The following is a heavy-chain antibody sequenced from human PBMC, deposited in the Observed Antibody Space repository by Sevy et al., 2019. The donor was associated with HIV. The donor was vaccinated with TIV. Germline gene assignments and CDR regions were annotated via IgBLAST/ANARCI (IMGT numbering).Heavy chain of an antibody. V-gene: IGHV3-30-3*01. CDR1: GFTFNRYS. D-gene: IGHD6-13*01. CDR3: ATLPPGAAAAHFDY. J-gene: IGHJ4*02. CDR2: ISFDATNK. Sequence: GGSLRLSCAASGFTFNRYSMHWVRQAPGKGLEWVATISFDATNKHYPDSVKGRFTISRDNFQNSLFLQMDSLRPEDTAVYYCATLPPGAAAAHFDYWGQGTLVTVSS.